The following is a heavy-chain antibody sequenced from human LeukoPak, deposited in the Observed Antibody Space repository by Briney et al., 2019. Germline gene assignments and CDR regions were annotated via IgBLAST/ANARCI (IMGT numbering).Heavy chain of an antibody. Sequence: ASVKVSCKASGYTFTSYGINWVRQATGPGLEWMGWMNPNSGNTGYAQKFQGRVTMTRNTSISTAYMELSSLRSEDTAVYYCARGPLHSSGYCAFDIWGQGTMVTVSS. J-gene: IGHJ3*02. D-gene: IGHD3-22*01. CDR2: MNPNSGNT. V-gene: IGHV1-8*02. CDR1: GYTFTSYG. CDR3: ARGPLHSSGYCAFDI.